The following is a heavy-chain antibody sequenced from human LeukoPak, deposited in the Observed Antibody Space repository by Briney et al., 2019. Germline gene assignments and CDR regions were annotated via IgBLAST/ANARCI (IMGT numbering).Heavy chain of an antibody. CDR3: ARGTDSSGWYTCGMDV. D-gene: IGHD6-19*01. V-gene: IGHV4-34*01. J-gene: IGHJ6*02. CDR2: INHSGST. Sequence: SETLSLTCAAYGGSFSGYYWSWIRQPPGKGLEWIGEINHSGSTNYNPSLKSRVTISADTSKNQFSLKLSSVTAADTAVYYCARGTDSSGWYTCGMDVWGQGTTVTVSS. CDR1: GGSFSGYY.